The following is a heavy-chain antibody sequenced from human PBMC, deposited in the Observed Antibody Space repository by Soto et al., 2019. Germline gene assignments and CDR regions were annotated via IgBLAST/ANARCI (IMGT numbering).Heavy chain of an antibody. CDR3: AKDRDSSGWYVGYFQH. Sequence: QVQLVESGGGVVQPGRSLRLSCAASGFTFSSYGMHWVRQAPGKGLEWVAAISYDGSNKYYADSVKGRFTISRDNSKNTLYLQMNSLRAEDTAVYYCAKDRDSSGWYVGYFQHWGQGTLVTVSS. V-gene: IGHV3-30*18. CDR2: ISYDGSNK. J-gene: IGHJ1*01. CDR1: GFTFSSYG. D-gene: IGHD6-19*01.